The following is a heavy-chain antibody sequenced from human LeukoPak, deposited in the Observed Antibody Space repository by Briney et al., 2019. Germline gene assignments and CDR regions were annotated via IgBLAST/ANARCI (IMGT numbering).Heavy chain of an antibody. V-gene: IGHV5-51*01. CDR3: ATSESQTRFDY. J-gene: IGHJ4*02. D-gene: IGHD1/OR15-1a*01. CDR2: IFPGDSDT. CDR1: GYSFTTYW. Sequence: GESLKISCKGSGYSFTTYWIGWGRQMPGKGLEGIGIIFPGDSDTTYSPSLQGQVTISADKSINTAYLQWSSLRASATAMYYCATSESQTRFDYWGQGTPVTVSS.